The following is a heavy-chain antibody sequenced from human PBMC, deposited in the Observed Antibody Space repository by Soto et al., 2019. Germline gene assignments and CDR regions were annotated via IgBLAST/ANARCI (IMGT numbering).Heavy chain of an antibody. D-gene: IGHD3-10*01. CDR3: ARDILSGGAYPDS. J-gene: IGHJ5*01. CDR1: GFTFSTYT. CDR2: ISSGSSYI. Sequence: GGSLRLSCAASGFTFSTYTMNWVRQAPGKGLEWISSISSGSSYIYYAGSVKGRFTISRDNAKNSLFLQMNSLRADDTAVYYCARDILSGGAYPDSWGQGTKVTSPQ. V-gene: IGHV3-21*01.